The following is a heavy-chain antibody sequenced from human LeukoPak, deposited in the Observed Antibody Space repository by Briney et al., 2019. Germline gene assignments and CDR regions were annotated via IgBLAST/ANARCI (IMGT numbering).Heavy chain of an antibody. J-gene: IGHJ4*02. CDR1: GFTFSSYA. Sequence: PGRSLRLSCAASGFTFSSYAMHWVRQAPGKGLEWVAVISYDGSNKYYADSVKGRFTISRDNSKNTLYLQMNSLRAEDTAVYYCARVGSSWDILDYWGQGTLVTVSS. CDR2: ISYDGSNK. V-gene: IGHV3-30-3*01. D-gene: IGHD6-13*01. CDR3: ARVGSSWDILDY.